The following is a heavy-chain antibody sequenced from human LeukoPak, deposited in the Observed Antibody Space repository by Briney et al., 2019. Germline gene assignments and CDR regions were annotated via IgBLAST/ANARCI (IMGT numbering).Heavy chain of an antibody. V-gene: IGHV4-34*01. Sequence: SETLSLTCAVYGGSFSGYYWSWIRQPPGKGLEWIGEINHSGSTNYNPSLKGRVTISVDTSKNQFSLKLSSVTAADTAVYYCARGLGEEYSYLPSYWFDPWGQGTLVTVSS. CDR2: INHSGST. CDR1: GGSFSGYY. J-gene: IGHJ5*02. D-gene: IGHD5-18*01. CDR3: ARGLGEEYSYLPSYWFDP.